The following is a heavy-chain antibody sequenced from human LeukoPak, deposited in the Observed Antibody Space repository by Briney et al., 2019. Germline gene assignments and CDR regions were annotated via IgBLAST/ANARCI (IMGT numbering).Heavy chain of an antibody. CDR3: ARCDEKYYYGSGSCFDY. CDR1: GFSFSSYA. V-gene: IGHV3-33*08. D-gene: IGHD3-10*01. J-gene: IGHJ4*03. Sequence: GGSLRLSCAASGFSFSSYAMSWVRQAPGKGLEWVAVIWYDGSNKYYADSVKGRFTISRDNSKNTLYLQMNSLRAEDTAVYYCARCDEKYYYGSGSCFDYWGQGTLVTVSS. CDR2: IWYDGSNK.